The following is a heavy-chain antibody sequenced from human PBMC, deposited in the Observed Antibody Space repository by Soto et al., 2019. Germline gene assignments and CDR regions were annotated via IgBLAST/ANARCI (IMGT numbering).Heavy chain of an antibody. Sequence: GASVKFYCKASGYTFAGCYMHWVRQAPGQGLEWMGWINPNSGGTNYAQKFQGWVTMTRDTSISTAYMELSRLRSDDTAVYYCARQAYDSSGYYLRYYYYGMDVWGQGTTVTSP. V-gene: IGHV1-2*04. J-gene: IGHJ6*02. CDR2: INPNSGGT. CDR1: GYTFAGCY. D-gene: IGHD3-22*01. CDR3: ARQAYDSSGYYLRYYYYGMDV.